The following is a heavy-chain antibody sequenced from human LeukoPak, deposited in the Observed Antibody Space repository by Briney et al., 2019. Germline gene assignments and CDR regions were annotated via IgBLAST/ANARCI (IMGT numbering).Heavy chain of an antibody. CDR1: GYTFTVYY. CDR3: ARVGGSGWYHWFDP. CDR2: INPISGVT. J-gene: IGHJ5*02. Sequence: ASVKVSCKASGYTFTVYYLHWVRQAPGQGLEWMGWINPISGVTGSAQKFQGRVTMTRDKSISTVYMELSRLTSDDTAIYFCARVGGSGWYHWFDPWGQGTLVTVSS. D-gene: IGHD6-19*01. V-gene: IGHV1-2*02.